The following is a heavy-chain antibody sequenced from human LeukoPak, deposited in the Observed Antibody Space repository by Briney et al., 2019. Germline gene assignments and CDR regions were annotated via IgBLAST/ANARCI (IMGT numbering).Heavy chain of an antibody. V-gene: IGHV1-69*13. CDR1: GGTFSSYA. Sequence: ASVKVSCKASGGTFSSYAISWVRQAPGQGLEWMGGIIPIFGTANYAQKFQGRVTITADESTSTAYMELSSLRSEDTAVYYCARASYCGGDCYSGVSYWGQGTLVTVSS. CDR2: IIPIFGTA. CDR3: ARASYCGGDCYSGVSY. D-gene: IGHD2-21*01. J-gene: IGHJ4*02.